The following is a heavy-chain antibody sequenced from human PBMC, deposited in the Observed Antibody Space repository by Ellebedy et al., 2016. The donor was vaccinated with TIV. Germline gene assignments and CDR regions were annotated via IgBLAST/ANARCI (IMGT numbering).Heavy chain of an antibody. V-gene: IGHV3-23*01. CDR3: TKRADNWGFFDY. CDR1: GFTFSDYV. D-gene: IGHD1-1*01. CDR2: VSEREGRS. J-gene: IGHJ4*01. Sequence: GESLKISCAASGFTFSDYVMAWVRQVPGKGLEWVSAVSEREGRSFYADSVKGRFPISRDNFDNTLFLHMHSLTAGDTAVYYCTKRADNWGFFDYWGHGTLVTVSS.